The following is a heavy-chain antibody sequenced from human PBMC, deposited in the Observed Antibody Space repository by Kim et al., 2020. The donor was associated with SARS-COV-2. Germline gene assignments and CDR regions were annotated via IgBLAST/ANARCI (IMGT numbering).Heavy chain of an antibody. Sequence: SETLSLTCTVSGGSISSYYWSWIRQPPGKGLEWIGYIYYSGSTNYNPSLKSRVTISVDTSKNQFSLKLSSVTAADTAVYYCARHWGLVADMGGWGKGSTVSVAS. V-gene: IGHV4-59*08. J-gene: IGHJ6*03. CDR1: GGSISSYY. D-gene: IGHD2-15*01. CDR2: IYYSGST. CDR3: ARHWGLVADMGG.